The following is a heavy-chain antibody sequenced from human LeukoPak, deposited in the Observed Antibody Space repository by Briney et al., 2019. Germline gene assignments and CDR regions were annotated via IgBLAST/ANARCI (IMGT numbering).Heavy chain of an antibody. J-gene: IGHJ4*02. CDR3: ARDPSNTSGWSPYFDY. CDR2: ISAYNGDT. D-gene: IGHD6-19*01. Sequence: ASVKVSCKASGYTFNKHGITWVRQAPGQGLEWMGWISAYNGDTKYSQKFQGRVTLLTDTSASSAHMELRSLRSDDTAVYYCARDPSNTSGWSPYFDYWGQGALVTVSS. V-gene: IGHV1-18*04. CDR1: GYTFNKHG.